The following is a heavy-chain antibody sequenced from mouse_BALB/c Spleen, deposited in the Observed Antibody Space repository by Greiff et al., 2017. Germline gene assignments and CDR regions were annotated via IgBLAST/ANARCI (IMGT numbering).Heavy chain of an antibody. CDR2: IWAGGST. CDR3: AREGGTGSYAMDY. CDR1: GFSLTSYG. V-gene: IGHV2-9*02. D-gene: IGHD4-1*01. Sequence: VKLMESGPGLVAPSQSLSITCTVSGFSLTSYGVHWVRQPPGKGLEWLGVIWAGGSTNYNSALMSRLSISKDNSKSQVFLKMNSLQTDDTAMYYCAREGGTGSYAMDYWGQGTSVTVSS. J-gene: IGHJ4*01.